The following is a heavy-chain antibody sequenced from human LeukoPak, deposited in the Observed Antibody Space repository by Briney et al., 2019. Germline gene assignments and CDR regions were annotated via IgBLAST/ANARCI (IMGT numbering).Heavy chain of an antibody. CDR3: ARAESPLIDY. J-gene: IGHJ4*02. CDR2: ISYDGSNK. V-gene: IGHV3-30*03. CDR1: GFTFSSYG. Sequence: GGSLRLSCAASGFTFSSYGMPWVRQAPGKGLEWVAVISYDGSNKYYADSVKGRFTISRDNSKNTLYLQMNSLRAEDTAVYYCARAESPLIDYWGQGTLVTVSS. D-gene: IGHD1-14*01.